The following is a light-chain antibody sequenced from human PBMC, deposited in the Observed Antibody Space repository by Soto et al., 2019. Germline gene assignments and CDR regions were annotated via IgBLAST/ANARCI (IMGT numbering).Light chain of an antibody. J-gene: IGLJ2*01. CDR3: SSYAGSTTLV. Sequence: QSALTQPPSASGSPGQSVTISCTGTSSDIGSYNYGSWYQQHPGKAPNLIMYEISKRTSGVPDRFSGYKSGNTASLTVSGLQAEDEADYYCSSYAGSTTLVFGGGTQLTVL. CDR2: EIS. V-gene: IGLV2-8*01. CDR1: SSDIGSYNY.